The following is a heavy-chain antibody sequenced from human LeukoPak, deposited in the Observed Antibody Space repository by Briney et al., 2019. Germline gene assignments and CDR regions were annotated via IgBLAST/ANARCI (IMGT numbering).Heavy chain of an antibody. V-gene: IGHV3-11*01. CDR1: GFTFSNYY. J-gene: IGHJ4*02. Sequence: GGSLRLSCAASGFTFSNYYMSWIRQAPGKGLEWVSYISNSDNTIYYADSVKGRFTISRDNAKNSLYLQMNSLRAEDTAVYYCARDPSSLRDSYDYWGQGTLVTVSS. CDR2: ISNSDNTI. CDR3: ARDPSSLRDSYDY.